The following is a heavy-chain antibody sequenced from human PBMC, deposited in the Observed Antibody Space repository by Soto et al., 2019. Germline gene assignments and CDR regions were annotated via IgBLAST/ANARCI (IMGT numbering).Heavy chain of an antibody. CDR1: GYTFTSYA. Sequence: QVQLVQSGAEEKKPGASVKVSCKASGYTFTSYAMHWVRQAPGQRLEWMGWINAGNGNTKYSQKFQGRVTITRDTSASTAYMELSSRRSEDTAVYYCASSYDTGRYYYGMDVWGQGTTVTVSS. CDR3: ASSYDTGRYYYGMDV. V-gene: IGHV1-3*05. J-gene: IGHJ6*02. D-gene: IGHD3-22*01. CDR2: INAGNGNT.